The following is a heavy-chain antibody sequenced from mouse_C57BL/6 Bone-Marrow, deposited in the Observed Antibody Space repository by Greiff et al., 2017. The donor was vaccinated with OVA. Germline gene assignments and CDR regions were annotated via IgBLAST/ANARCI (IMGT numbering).Heavy chain of an antibody. Sequence: EVQLVESGGGLVQPGGSLKLSCAASGFTFSDYYMYWVRQTPEKRLEWVAYISNGGGSTYYPDTVKGRFTISRDNAKNNLYLQMSHLKSEDTAMYYCARVGNGNVDYWGQGTTLTVSS. CDR1: GFTFSDYY. J-gene: IGHJ2*01. V-gene: IGHV5-12*01. D-gene: IGHD2-1*01. CDR3: ARVGNGNVDY. CDR2: ISNGGGST.